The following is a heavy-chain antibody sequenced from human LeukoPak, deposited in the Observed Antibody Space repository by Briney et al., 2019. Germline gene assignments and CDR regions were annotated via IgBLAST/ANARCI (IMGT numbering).Heavy chain of an antibody. V-gene: IGHV4-39*01. CDR1: GGSITSTTYF. D-gene: IGHD3-22*01. J-gene: IGHJ4*02. Sequence: SETLSLTCTVSGGSITSTTYFWGWIRQPPRKGLECIGIIYYSGTTYYNPSLKNRVTISVDTSKNQLSLKLTSVTAADTAIYYCARPDTDWGQGTLVTVSS. CDR2: IYYSGTT. CDR3: ARPDTD.